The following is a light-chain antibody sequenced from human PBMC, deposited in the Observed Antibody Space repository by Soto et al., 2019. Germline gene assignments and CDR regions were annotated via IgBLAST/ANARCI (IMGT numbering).Light chain of an antibody. V-gene: IGKV1-33*01. CDR3: QQYGNLPLS. CDR1: QDINID. CDR2: DAS. Sequence: DIQMTQSPSSLSALVGDRVTITCQASQDINIDLNWYQQKPGKAPKLLIYDASNLATGVPSKFSGGRSVTDFTFTISSLQPEDIATYYCQQYGNLPLSFGGGTKVEIK. J-gene: IGKJ4*01.